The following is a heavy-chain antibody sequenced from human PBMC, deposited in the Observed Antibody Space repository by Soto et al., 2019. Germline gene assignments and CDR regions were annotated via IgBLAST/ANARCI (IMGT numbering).Heavy chain of an antibody. J-gene: IGHJ2*01. Sequence: EVQLLESGGGLVQPGGSLRLSCAAFGFTFSSYAMSWVRQAPGKGLEWVSGISGSGGSTYYADSVKGRFTISRDNSKNTLYLQMNSLRAEDTAVYYCAKDLRDYGGWYFDLWGRGTLVTVSS. D-gene: IGHD4-17*01. CDR3: AKDLRDYGGWYFDL. CDR2: ISGSGGST. CDR1: GFTFSSYA. V-gene: IGHV3-23*01.